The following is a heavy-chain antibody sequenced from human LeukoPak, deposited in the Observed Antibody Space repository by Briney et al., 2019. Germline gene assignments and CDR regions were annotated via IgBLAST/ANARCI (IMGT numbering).Heavy chain of an antibody. CDR2: IIPIFGTA. CDR1: GGTFSSDA. Sequence: ASVKVSCKASGGTFSSDAISWVRQAPGQGLEWMGGIIPIFGTANYAQKFQGRVTITADESTSTAYMELSSLRSEDTAVYYCASIGYCSSTSCYKGRDWGQGTLVTVSS. J-gene: IGHJ4*02. CDR3: ASIGYCSSTSCYKGRD. D-gene: IGHD2-2*02. V-gene: IGHV1-69*01.